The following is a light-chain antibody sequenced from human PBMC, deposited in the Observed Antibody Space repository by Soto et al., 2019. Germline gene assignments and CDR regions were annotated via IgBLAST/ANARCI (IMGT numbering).Light chain of an antibody. CDR1: QSISSY. J-gene: IGKJ5*01. Sequence: EIQMTQSPSSLSASVGDRVTITCRASQSISSYLNWYQQKPGKAPKLLIYAASSLQSGVPSRFSRSGSGTDFTLTLSSLQPEDFATYYCQQSYSTPSITVGQGTRLEIK. CDR3: QQSYSTPSIT. V-gene: IGKV1-39*01. CDR2: AAS.